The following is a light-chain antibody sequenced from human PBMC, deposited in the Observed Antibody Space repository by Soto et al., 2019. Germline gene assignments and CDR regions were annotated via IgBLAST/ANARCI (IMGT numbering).Light chain of an antibody. CDR2: AAS. CDR1: QDISGY. Sequence: IQLTQSPSSLSASVGDRVTITCRASQDISGYVAWYQQRPGRAPQLLIYAASALQTGVPSRFSGSGSGTDFTLTITSLQPDDFATYYCQQYNSYPWTFGQGTKVEIK. CDR3: QQYNSYPWT. V-gene: IGKV1-9*01. J-gene: IGKJ1*01.